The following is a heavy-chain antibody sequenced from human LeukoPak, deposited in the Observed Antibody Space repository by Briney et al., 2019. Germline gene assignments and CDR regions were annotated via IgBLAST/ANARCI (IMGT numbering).Heavy chain of an antibody. J-gene: IGHJ4*02. D-gene: IGHD1-1*01. CDR1: GGSISSGAYY. V-gene: IGHV4-31*03. Sequence: PSETLSLTCTVSGGSISSGAYYWSWIRQHPRKGLEWIGYIYYSGSTSYNPSLKSRVTISVDTSKNQLSLKLSSVTAADTAVYYCARGTGYWGQGTLVTVSS. CDR2: IYYSGST. CDR3: ARGTGY.